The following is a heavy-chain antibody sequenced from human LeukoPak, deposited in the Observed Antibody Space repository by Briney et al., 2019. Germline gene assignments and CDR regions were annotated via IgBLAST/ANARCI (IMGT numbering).Heavy chain of an antibody. D-gene: IGHD6-6*01. CDR3: ARGIIAAPLDYYMDV. CDR2: IWYDGSNK. V-gene: IGHV3-33*01. CDR1: GFTFSSYG. Sequence: PGGSLRLSCAASGFTFSSYGMHWVRQAPGKGREGVAVIWYDGSNKYYADSVKGRFTISRDNSRNTLYLQMNSLRAEDTAVYYCARGIIAAPLDYYMDVWGKGTTVTVSS. J-gene: IGHJ6*03.